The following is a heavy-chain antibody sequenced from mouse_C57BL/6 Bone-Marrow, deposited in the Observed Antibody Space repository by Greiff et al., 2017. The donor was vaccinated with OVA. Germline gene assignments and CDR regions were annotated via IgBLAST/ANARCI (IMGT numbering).Heavy chain of an antibody. D-gene: IGHD1-1*01. V-gene: IGHV14-4*01. CDR3: TAPHTDYFDY. CDR2: LDPENGDT. CDR1: GFNIKDDY. Sequence: VQLQQSGAELVRPGASVKLSCTASGFNIKDDYMHWVKQRPEQGLEWIGWLDPENGDTEYASKFQGKATITADTSSNTAYLQLSSLTSEDTAVYYCTAPHTDYFDYWGQGTTLTVSS. J-gene: IGHJ2*01.